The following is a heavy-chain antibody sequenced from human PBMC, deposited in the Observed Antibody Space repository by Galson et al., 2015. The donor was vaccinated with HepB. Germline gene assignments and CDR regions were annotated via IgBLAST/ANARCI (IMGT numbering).Heavy chain of an antibody. D-gene: IGHD1-26*01. CDR2: INPNTGNP. J-gene: IGHJ3*02. V-gene: IGHV7-4-1*02. CDR3: AREGGGSYFFIRAFDI. CDR1: GYIFSDYV. Sequence: SVKVSCKASGYIFSDYVLNWVRQAPGQGLEWMGWINPNTGNPTYAQGFTGRFVFSLDTSVSTAYLQISSLKAEDTAVYYRAREGGGSYFFIRAFDIWGQGTMVTVSS.